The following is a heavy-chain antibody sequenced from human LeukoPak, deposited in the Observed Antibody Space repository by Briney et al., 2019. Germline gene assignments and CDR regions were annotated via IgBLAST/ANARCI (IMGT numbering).Heavy chain of an antibody. J-gene: IGHJ4*02. D-gene: IGHD1-26*01. CDR1: GFTFSDYY. V-gene: IGHV3-9*01. CDR3: AKADGSFDY. Sequence: SLRLSCAVSGFTFSDYYMNWIRQAPGKGLEWVSGISWNSGSIGYADSVKGRFTISRDNAKNSLYLQMNSLRAEDTALYYCAKADGSFDYWGQGTLVTVSS. CDR2: ISWNSGSI.